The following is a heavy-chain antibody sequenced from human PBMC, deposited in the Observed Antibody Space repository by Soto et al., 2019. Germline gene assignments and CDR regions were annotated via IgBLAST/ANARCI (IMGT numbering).Heavy chain of an antibody. Sequence: GGSLRLSCAASGFTFSSYAMSWVRQAPGKGLEWVSAISGSGGSTYYADSVKGRFNISRDNSKNTLYLQMNSLKAEDTAVYYFAKQLFPGPLCAYLDYWGQGTLVTVS. J-gene: IGHJ4*02. V-gene: IGHV3-23*01. CDR2: ISGSGGST. D-gene: IGHD1-1*01. CDR3: AKQLFPGPLCAYLDY. CDR1: GFTFSSYA.